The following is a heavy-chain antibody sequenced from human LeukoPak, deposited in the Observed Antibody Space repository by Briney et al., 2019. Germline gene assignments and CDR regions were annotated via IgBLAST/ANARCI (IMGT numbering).Heavy chain of an antibody. J-gene: IGHJ4*02. CDR1: GFTFSDYY. V-gene: IGHV3-11*01. CDR3: ARQREMTTIFSALGY. D-gene: IGHD5-24*01. Sequence: GGSLRLSCAASGFTFSDYYMSWIRQAPGKGLEWVSDISSSGRTIYYADSVKGRFTISRDNAKNSLYLQMNSLRAEDTAVYYCARQREMTTIFSALGYWGQGTLVTVSS. CDR2: ISSSGRTI.